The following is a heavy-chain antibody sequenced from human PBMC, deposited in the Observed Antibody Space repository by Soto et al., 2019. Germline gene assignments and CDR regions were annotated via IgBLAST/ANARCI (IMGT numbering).Heavy chain of an antibody. V-gene: IGHV1-8*01. CDR3: ARGRIFVSRNDVFDL. CDR1: GYTFTSYD. Sequence: GASVKVSCKASGYTFTSYDISWVRQATGQGLEWMGWMNPNSGNTGYAQEFQGRVTMTRNTSIGTAYMELSSLRSEDTAVYYCARGRIFVSRNDVFDLWGRGTTVTVSS. D-gene: IGHD3-3*01. CDR2: MNPNSGNT. J-gene: IGHJ3*01.